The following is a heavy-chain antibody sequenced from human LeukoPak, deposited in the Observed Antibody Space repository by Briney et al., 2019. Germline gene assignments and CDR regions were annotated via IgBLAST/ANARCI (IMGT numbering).Heavy chain of an antibody. CDR3: AHRNVLRDFDY. Sequence: TLSLTCTVSGGSISSSTYYWVWIRQPPGKALEWLALIYWDDDKYYSPSLKSRLTITKDTSKNQVVLTMTNMDPVDTATYYCAHRNVLRDFDYWGQGTLVTVSS. D-gene: IGHD2-8*01. V-gene: IGHV2-5*02. CDR1: GGSISSSTYY. J-gene: IGHJ4*02. CDR2: IYWDDDK.